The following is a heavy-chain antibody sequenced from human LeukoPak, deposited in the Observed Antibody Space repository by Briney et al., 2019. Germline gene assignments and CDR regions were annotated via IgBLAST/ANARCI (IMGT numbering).Heavy chain of an antibody. V-gene: IGHV1-3*01. J-gene: IGHJ4*02. CDR1: GYTFINFA. CDR2: INAGNGNT. CDR3: ARGPRAAADDY. D-gene: IGHD6-13*01. Sequence: ASVKVSCKASGYTFINFAINWGRQAPGQRPEWMGWINAGNGNTKYSQKFQGRVTITRDTSASTAYMELSSLTSEDTAVYYCARGPRAAADDYWGQGTLVTVSS.